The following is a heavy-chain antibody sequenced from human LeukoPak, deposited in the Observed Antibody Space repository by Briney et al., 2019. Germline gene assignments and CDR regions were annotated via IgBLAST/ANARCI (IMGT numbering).Heavy chain of an antibody. CDR1: GYTLTSYG. CDR2: ISAYNGNT. CDR3: ARDIPSIAALTPSYYFDY. D-gene: IGHD6-6*01. Sequence: ASVKVSCKASGYTLTSYGISWVRQAPGQGLEWMGWISAYNGNTNYAQKLQGRVTMTTDTSTSTAYMELRSLRSDDTAVYYCARDIPSIAALTPSYYFDYWGQGTLVTVSS. V-gene: IGHV1-18*01. J-gene: IGHJ4*02.